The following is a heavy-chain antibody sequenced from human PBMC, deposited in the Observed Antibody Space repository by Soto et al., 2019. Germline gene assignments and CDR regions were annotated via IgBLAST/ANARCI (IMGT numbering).Heavy chain of an antibody. V-gene: IGHV4-31*03. CDR2: IYYSGST. Sequence: QVQLQESGPGLVKPSQTLSLTCSVSGGSISSGGYSWSWIRQHPEKGLEWIGYIYYSGSTNYIPSLKSRVIISVDTSSNRFSLDLGSVTAADTAIYYCARNSASWQWFDYWGQGTLVTVSS. CDR3: ARNSASWQWFDY. J-gene: IGHJ5*01. CDR1: GGSISSGGYS. D-gene: IGHD1-26*01.